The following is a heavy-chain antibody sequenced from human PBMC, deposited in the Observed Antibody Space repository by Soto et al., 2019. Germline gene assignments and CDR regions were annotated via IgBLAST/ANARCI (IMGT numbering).Heavy chain of an antibody. CDR1: GGSISSSSYY. CDR3: ARRRRVTIFGVVINDAFDI. CDR2: IYYSGST. V-gene: IGHV4-39*01. D-gene: IGHD3-3*01. Sequence: TVSGGSISSSSYYWGWIRQPPGKGLEWIGSIYYSGSTYYNPSLKSRVTISVDTSKNQFSLKLSSVTAADTAVYYCARRRRVTIFGVVINDAFDIWGQGTMVTVS. J-gene: IGHJ3*02.